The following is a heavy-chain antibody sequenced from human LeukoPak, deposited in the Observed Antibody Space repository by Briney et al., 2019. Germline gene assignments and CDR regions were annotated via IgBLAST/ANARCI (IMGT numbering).Heavy chain of an antibody. Sequence: ASVKVSCKASGGTFSSYALSWVRLAPGQGLEWMGGIIPVFGTTKYAQKFQGRVTITADESTSTAYMELSSLRSEDSAVYYCARGLYGDYGGDYYYYYMDVWGKGTTVTISS. V-gene: IGHV1-69*13. D-gene: IGHD4-17*01. CDR1: GGTFSSYA. CDR3: ARGLYGDYGGDYYYYYMDV. J-gene: IGHJ6*03. CDR2: IIPVFGTT.